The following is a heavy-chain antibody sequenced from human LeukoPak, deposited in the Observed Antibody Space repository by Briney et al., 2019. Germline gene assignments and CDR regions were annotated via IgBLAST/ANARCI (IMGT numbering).Heavy chain of an antibody. D-gene: IGHD3-9*01. CDR3: ARVTGYMIEGYFDY. Sequence: SETLSLTCTVSGGSISSYYWSWIRQPPGKGLEWIGYIYYSGSTNYNPSLKSRVTISVDTSKNQFSLKLSSVTAADTAVYYCARVTGYMIEGYFDYWGQRTLVTVSS. V-gene: IGHV4-59*01. CDR1: GGSISSYY. J-gene: IGHJ4*02. CDR2: IYYSGST.